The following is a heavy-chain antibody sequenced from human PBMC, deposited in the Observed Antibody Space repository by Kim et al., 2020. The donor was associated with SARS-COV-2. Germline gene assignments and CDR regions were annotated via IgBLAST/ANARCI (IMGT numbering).Heavy chain of an antibody. V-gene: IGHV3-33*01. CDR2: IWYDGSNK. J-gene: IGHJ6*02. Sequence: GGSLRLSCSASGFTFSTYGMHWVRQAPGKGLEGVAVIWYDGSNKYYIDSVKGRFTISRDNSKSTLYLQMNSLRAEDRAVYYCARDGADPAAGDNNGMDVWGQGTTVTVSS. D-gene: IGHD2-2*01. CDR1: GFTFSTYG. CDR3: ARDGADPAAGDNNGMDV.